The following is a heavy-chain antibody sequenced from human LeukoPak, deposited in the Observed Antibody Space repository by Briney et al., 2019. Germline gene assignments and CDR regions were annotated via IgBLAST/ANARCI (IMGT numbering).Heavy chain of an antibody. Sequence: ASVKVSCKASVYTFTSYYMHWVRQAPGQGLEWMGIINPSGGSTSYAQKFQGRVTITADESTSTAYMELSSLRSEDTAVYYCARRGDHSSSWSYYFDYWGQGTLVTVSS. V-gene: IGHV1-46*01. CDR3: ARRGDHSSSWSYYFDY. J-gene: IGHJ4*02. CDR1: VYTFTSYY. CDR2: INPSGGST. D-gene: IGHD6-13*01.